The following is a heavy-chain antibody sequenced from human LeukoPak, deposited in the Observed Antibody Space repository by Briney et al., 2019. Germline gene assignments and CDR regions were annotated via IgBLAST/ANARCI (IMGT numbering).Heavy chain of an antibody. CDR2: ISYAGPT. CDR3: ARQGTIARGEYWLDT. J-gene: IGHJ5*02. Sequence: SGTLSLTCTVSGASMHTTNFYWPWIRQPPGKGLESIGSISYAGPTYPNPPLRSRVTISVDTSKNQCSLKLSSVAAADTAVYYGARQGTIARGEYWLDTWGEGTLVIVSS. V-gene: IGHV4-39*01. D-gene: IGHD3-10*01. CDR1: GASMHTTNFY.